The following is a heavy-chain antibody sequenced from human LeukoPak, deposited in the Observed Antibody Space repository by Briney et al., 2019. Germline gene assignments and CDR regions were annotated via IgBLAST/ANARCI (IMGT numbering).Heavy chain of an antibody. D-gene: IGHD6-13*01. CDR2: INPSGGT. CDR3: AREGVAGTGLDF. J-gene: IGHJ4*02. CDR1: GYTFSIYN. Sequence: GASVKVSCKASGYTFSIYNMHWVRQTPGQGLEWMGIINPSGGTCYAQKLQGRITMTRDTSTSTLYMELSSLRSEDTAVYYCAREGVAGTGLDFWGQGTLVTVSS. V-gene: IGHV1-46*01.